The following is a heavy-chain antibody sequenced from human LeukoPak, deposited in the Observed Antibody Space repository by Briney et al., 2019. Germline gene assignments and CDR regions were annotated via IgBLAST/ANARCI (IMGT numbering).Heavy chain of an antibody. V-gene: IGHV5-51*01. Sequence: GESLKISCKGSGYIFTTHWIGWVRQMPGKGLEWMGIIYPGDSDTTYSPSFQGQVTISADRSISTAYLQWSSLKASDTAMYYCAKRQVAGSGFTGAFDIRGQGTVVSVSS. D-gene: IGHD1-14*01. CDR3: AKRQVAGSGFTGAFDI. J-gene: IGHJ3*02. CDR1: GYIFTTHW. CDR2: IYPGDSDT.